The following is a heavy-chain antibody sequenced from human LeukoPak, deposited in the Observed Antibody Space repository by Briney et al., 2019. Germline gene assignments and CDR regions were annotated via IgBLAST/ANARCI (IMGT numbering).Heavy chain of an antibody. CDR1: GFTFDDYG. V-gene: IGHV3-20*04. CDR3: ARDESGDDAFDI. Sequence: PGGSLRLSCAASGFTFDDYGMSWVRQAPGKGLEWVSGINWNGGSTGYADSVKGRFTISRDNAKNSLYLQMNSLRAEDTALYYYARDESGDDAFDIWGQGTMVTVSS. J-gene: IGHJ3*02. D-gene: IGHD3-10*01. CDR2: INWNGGST.